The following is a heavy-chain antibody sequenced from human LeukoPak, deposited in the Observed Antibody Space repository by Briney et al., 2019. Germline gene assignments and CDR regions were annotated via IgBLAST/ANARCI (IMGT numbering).Heavy chain of an antibody. CDR1: GGSISSHH. J-gene: IGHJ4*02. CDR3: ARVTWSCYYVDY. D-gene: IGHD3-3*01. CDR2: IYYSGST. Sequence: SETLSLTCTVYGGSISSHHWTWIPQSPGKGLEWIGYIYYSGSTNYNPSLRSRVTISLDTSKSQFSLKVSSVTAADTAVYYCARVTWSCYYVDYWGQGTLVTVSS. V-gene: IGHV4-59*11.